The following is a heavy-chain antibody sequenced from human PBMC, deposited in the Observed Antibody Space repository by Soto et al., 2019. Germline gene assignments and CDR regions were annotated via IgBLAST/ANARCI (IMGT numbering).Heavy chain of an antibody. V-gene: IGHV3-23*01. D-gene: IGHD3-22*01. CDR1: GFTLSNYA. CDR2: ISISGGST. J-gene: IGHJ4*02. Sequence: EVQLLESGGGSVQPGGFLRLSCAASGFTLSNYAMSWVRQAPGKGLEWVSAISISGGSTYYADSVKGRFTISRDSSKNTLYLQMNSLRAEDTAVYYCAKDLRDSSGYYYYINSWGQGILVTVSS. CDR3: AKDLRDSSGYYYYINS.